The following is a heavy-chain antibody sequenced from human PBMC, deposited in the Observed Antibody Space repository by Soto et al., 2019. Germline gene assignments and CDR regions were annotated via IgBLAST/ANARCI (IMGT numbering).Heavy chain of an antibody. Sequence: VHLLESGGGLVQPGGSLRLSCATSGFTFSNYAMSWVRQAPGERLEWVSFISSSGGTTYYEDGEKGRFTISRDNSGNTVFLQMNTLGADDTAIYYCATVMTVTGPGWGRASEYWGQGTRVTVSS. CDR1: GFTFSNYA. CDR3: ATVMTVTGPGWGRASEY. CDR2: ISSSGGTT. J-gene: IGHJ4*02. V-gene: IGHV3-23*01. D-gene: IGHD6-19*01.